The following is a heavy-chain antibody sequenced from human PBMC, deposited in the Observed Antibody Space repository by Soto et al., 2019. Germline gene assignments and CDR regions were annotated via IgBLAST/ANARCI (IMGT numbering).Heavy chain of an antibody. CDR3: ARDAAMGDYSHYGMDV. D-gene: IGHD5-18*01. CDR1: GYTFTGYY. Sequence: ASVKVSCKASGYTFTGYYLHWVRQAPGQGLEWMGWINPSSGGANIAQKFQGWVTMTRDTSIDTAYMELTRLRSDDTAVYYCARDAAMGDYSHYGMDVWGQGTPVTVSS. V-gene: IGHV1-2*04. J-gene: IGHJ6*02. CDR2: INPSSGGA.